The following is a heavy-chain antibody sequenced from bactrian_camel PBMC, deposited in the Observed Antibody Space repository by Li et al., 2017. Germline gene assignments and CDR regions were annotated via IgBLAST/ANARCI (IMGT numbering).Heavy chain of an antibody. V-gene: IGHV3S31*01. J-gene: IGHJ4*01. Sequence: VQLVESGGGSVQAGGSLRLSCAVSAYTFSNYCLGWFRQGPGKEREGVAAIYTAGDNTYSADSVKGRFTISQDTANNTLYLQMNNLKPEDTAMYYCALDRSNGVWHRPYWRQGTQVTVS. D-gene: IGHD7*01. CDR1: AYTFSNYC. CDR2: IYTAGDNT. CDR3: ALDRSNGVWHRPY.